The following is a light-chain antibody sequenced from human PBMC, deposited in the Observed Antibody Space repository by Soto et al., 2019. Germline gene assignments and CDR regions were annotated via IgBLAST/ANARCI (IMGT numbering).Light chain of an antibody. J-gene: IGKJ5*01. CDR3: QKRSNWPPIT. V-gene: IGKV3-15*01. CDR1: QGVSSD. Sequence: IVLTQSPDTLSLSPGERATLSCRASQGVSSDLAWYHQKPGQAPRLLIYGASTRATGIPDRFSGSGSGTEFTLTISRLQSEDFAVYYCQKRSNWPPITFGQGTRLEI. CDR2: GAS.